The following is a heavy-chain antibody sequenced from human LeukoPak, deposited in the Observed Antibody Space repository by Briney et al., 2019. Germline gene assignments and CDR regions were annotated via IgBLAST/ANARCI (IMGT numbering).Heavy chain of an antibody. J-gene: IGHJ4*02. V-gene: IGHV1-2*02. CDR2: INPNSGGT. CDR1: GYTFTGYY. D-gene: IGHD2-2*01. CDR3: ARGVIVVVPAATLDY. Sequence: ASVKVSCKASGYTFTGYYMHWVRQAPGQGLEWMGWINPNSGGTNYAQKFQGRVTMTRDTSISTAYMELSRLRSDDTAVYYCARGVIVVVPAATLDYWGQGTLVTVSP.